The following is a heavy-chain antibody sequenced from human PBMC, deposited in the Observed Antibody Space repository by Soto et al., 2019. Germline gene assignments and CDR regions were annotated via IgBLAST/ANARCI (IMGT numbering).Heavy chain of an antibody. V-gene: IGHV4-34*01. Sequence: SSETLSLTCTVSGGSFRGYYWGWVRQPPGKGLEWIGEINHSGSSNYHPSLKSRVTISVATSKNQFSLTVNSVTPADTAVYYCARGEITLLGGMDVWGQGTTVTVSS. CDR1: GGSFRGYY. CDR2: INHSGSS. J-gene: IGHJ6*02. D-gene: IGHD3-10*01. CDR3: ARGEITLLGGMDV.